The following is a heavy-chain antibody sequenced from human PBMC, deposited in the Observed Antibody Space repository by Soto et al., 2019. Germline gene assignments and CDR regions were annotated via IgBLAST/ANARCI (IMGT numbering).Heavy chain of an antibody. V-gene: IGHV3-33*01. Sequence: QVQLVESGGGVVQPGRSLRLSCAASGFTFSSYGMHWVRQAPGKGLEWVAVIWYDGSNKYYADSVKGRFTISRDNSKNTLYLQMNSLRAEDTAVYYCARDHRSGGLDVWGQGTTVTVSS. CDR1: GFTFSSYG. CDR3: ARDHRSGGLDV. J-gene: IGHJ6*02. D-gene: IGHD2-8*02. CDR2: IWYDGSNK.